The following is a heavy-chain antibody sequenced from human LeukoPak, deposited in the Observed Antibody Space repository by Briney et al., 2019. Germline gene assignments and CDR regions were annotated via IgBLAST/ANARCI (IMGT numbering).Heavy chain of an antibody. V-gene: IGHV1-18*01. Sequence: ASVKVSCKASGYTFTSYGISWVRQAPGQGLEWMGWISACNGNTNYAQKLQGRVTMTTDTSTSTAYMELRSLRSDDTAVYYCATVVVPAYNWFDPWGQGTLVTVSS. CDR1: GYTFTSYG. CDR2: ISACNGNT. D-gene: IGHD2-2*01. J-gene: IGHJ5*02. CDR3: ATVVVPAYNWFDP.